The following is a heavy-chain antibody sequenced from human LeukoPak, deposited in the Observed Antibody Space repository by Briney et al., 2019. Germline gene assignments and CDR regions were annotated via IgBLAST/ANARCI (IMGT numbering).Heavy chain of an antibody. CDR3: TTVTFCGGESSCVFDY. D-gene: IGHD2-21*01. CDR1: GFTFSSYG. CDR2: IYSGGST. Sequence: GGSLRLSCAASGFTFSSYGMSWVRQAPGKGLEWVSVIYSGGSTCYADSVKGRFTISRDNSKNTLYLQMNSLRAEDTAVYYCTTVTFCGGESSCVFDYWGQGTLVTVSS. V-gene: IGHV3-53*01. J-gene: IGHJ4*02.